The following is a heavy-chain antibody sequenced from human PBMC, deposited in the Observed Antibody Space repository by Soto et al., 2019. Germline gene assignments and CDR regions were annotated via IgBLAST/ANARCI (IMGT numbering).Heavy chain of an antibody. V-gene: IGHV1-18*01. D-gene: IGHD6-6*01. CDR1: GYTFTSYG. J-gene: IGHJ6*02. CDR2: ISAYNGNT. CDR3: ATRGAARPHDYNTSMDV. Sequence: RASVKVSCKASGYTFTSYGISWVRQAPGQGLEWMGWISAYNGNTNYAQKLQGRVTMTTDTSTSTAYMELRSLRSADTAVYYCATRGAARPHDYNTSMDVCGQGTRVTSSS.